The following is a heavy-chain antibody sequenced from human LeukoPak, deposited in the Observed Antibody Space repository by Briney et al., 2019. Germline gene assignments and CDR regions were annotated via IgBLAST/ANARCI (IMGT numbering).Heavy chain of an antibody. CDR2: ISSSSSYI. CDR1: GLTFSSYN. V-gene: IGHV3-21*01. J-gene: IGHJ4*02. Sequence: GGSLRLSCAASGLTFSSYNMNWVRQAPGKGLEWVSSISSSSSYIYYADSVKGRFTISRDNAKNSLYLQMNSLRAEDTAVYYCARGMDYDFWSGYYWRLQPFWFDYWGQGTLVTVSS. CDR3: ARGMDYDFWSGYYWRLQPFWFDY. D-gene: IGHD3-3*01.